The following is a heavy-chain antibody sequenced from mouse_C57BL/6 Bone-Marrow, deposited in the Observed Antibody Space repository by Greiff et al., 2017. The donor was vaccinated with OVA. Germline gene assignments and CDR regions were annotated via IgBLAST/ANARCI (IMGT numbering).Heavy chain of an antibody. CDR1: GFTVSDFY. CDR2: IRNKANGYTT. J-gene: IGHJ2*01. D-gene: IGHD1-1*01. V-gene: IGHV7-3*01. Sequence: EVKLVESGGGLVQPGGSLSLSCAASGFTVSDFYMSWVRQPPGKALVWLGFIRNKANGYTTEYSASVKGRFTISRDNSQSILYLQMNALRAEDSATYYCARYYYGSSYHFDCRGQGTTLTVSS. CDR3: ARYYYGSSYHFDC.